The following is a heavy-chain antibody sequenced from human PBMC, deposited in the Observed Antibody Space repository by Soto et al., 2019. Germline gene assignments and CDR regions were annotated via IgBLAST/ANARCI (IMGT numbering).Heavy chain of an antibody. Sequence: PSETLSLTCAVYGGSFSGYYWSWIRQPPGKGLEWIGEINHSGSTNYNPSLKSRITISVDTSKNQFSLKLSSVTAADTAVYYCARGPYYDFWSGYITPIDYWGQGTLVTVSS. CDR2: INHSGST. D-gene: IGHD3-3*01. J-gene: IGHJ4*02. CDR1: GGSFSGYY. V-gene: IGHV4-34*01. CDR3: ARGPYYDFWSGYITPIDY.